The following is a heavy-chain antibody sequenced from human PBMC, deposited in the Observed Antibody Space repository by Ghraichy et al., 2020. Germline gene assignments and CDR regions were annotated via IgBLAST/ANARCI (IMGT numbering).Heavy chain of an antibody. Sequence: GGSLRLSCAASGFTFSGYWMSWVRQAPGKGLEWVANIKKDGSEKYYVDSVKGRFTISRDNAKNSLYLQMNSLRAEDTAVYYCASDEGGSFYFGSPFDAWGQGTLVTVSP. V-gene: IGHV3-7*03. D-gene: IGHD3-10*01. CDR3: ASDEGGSFYFGSPFDA. CDR2: IKKDGSEK. CDR1: GFTFSGYW. J-gene: IGHJ4*02.